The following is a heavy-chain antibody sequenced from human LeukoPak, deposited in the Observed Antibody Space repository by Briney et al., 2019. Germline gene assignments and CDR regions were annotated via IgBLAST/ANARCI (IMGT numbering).Heavy chain of an antibody. Sequence: GGSLRLSCAASGFTFSSHWMNWVRQAPGQGLEWVGTVHPDGETTTYGQKFQGRVTMTCDTSTSTVYMDLSSLRSEDTAVYYCAREAIAAGKNFDYWGQGTQVTVSS. CDR3: AREAIAAGKNFDY. V-gene: IGHV1-46*01. CDR2: VHPDGETT. CDR1: GFTFSSHW. D-gene: IGHD6-25*01. J-gene: IGHJ4*02.